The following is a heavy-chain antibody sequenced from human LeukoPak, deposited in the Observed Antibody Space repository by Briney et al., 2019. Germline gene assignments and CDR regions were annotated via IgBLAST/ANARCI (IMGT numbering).Heavy chain of an antibody. CDR3: ARLIGAYSSGWGFDY. J-gene: IGHJ4*02. CDR2: MNPNSGNA. D-gene: IGHD5-18*01. V-gene: IGHV1-8*02. Sequence: ASVKVSCKASGYIFTDYYLHWVRQATGQGLEWMGWMNPNSGNAGYAQKFQGRVTMTRNTSISTAYMELSSLRSEDTAVYYCARLIGAYSSGWGFDYWGQGTLVTVSS. CDR1: GYIFTDYY.